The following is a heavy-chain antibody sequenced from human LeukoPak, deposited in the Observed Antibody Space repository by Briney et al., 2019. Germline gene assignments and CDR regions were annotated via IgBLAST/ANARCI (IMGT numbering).Heavy chain of an antibody. Sequence: SETLSLTCTVSGYSISSGYYWGWIRQPPGKGLEWIGSIYHSGSTYYNPSLKSRVTISVDTSKNQFSLKLSSVTAADTAVYYCARDETYRSGGSCYSQDYWGQGTLVTVSS. V-gene: IGHV4-38-2*02. J-gene: IGHJ4*02. D-gene: IGHD2-15*01. CDR3: ARDETYRSGGSCYSQDY. CDR1: GYSISSGYY. CDR2: IYHSGST.